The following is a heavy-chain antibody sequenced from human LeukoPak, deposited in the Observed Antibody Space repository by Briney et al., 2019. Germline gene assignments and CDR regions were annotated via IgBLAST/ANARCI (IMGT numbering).Heavy chain of an antibody. Sequence: GGSLRLSCAASGFTFNSYEMNWVRQAPGKGLEWVSYISSGGTIYYADPVKGRFTISRDNAKNSLYLQMNSLRAEDTAVYYCAREGSYHFDYWGQGILVTVSS. D-gene: IGHD2-2*01. J-gene: IGHJ4*02. V-gene: IGHV3-48*03. CDR3: AREGSYHFDY. CDR2: ISSGGTI. CDR1: GFTFNSYE.